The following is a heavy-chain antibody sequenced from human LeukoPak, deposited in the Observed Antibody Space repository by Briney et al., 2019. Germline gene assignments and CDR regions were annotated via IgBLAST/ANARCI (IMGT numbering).Heavy chain of an antibody. V-gene: IGHV5-51*01. J-gene: IGHJ4*02. CDR1: GYRFTNYW. CDR3: ARQDGLQLYYFDY. D-gene: IGHD5-24*01. CDR2: IYPGDSDT. Sequence: GESLKISCKGSGYRFTNYWIAWLRQMPGKGLEWMGIIYPGDSDTRYSPSFQGQVTISVDKSISTAYLQWSSLKASDTAIFYRARQDGLQLYYFDYWGQGTLVTVSS.